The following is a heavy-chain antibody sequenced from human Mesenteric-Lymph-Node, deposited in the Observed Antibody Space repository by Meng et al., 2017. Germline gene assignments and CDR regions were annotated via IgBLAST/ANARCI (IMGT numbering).Heavy chain of an antibody. J-gene: IGHJ4*02. V-gene: IGHV5-51*01. Sequence: KVSCKGSGYTFTNYWIGWVRQMPGKGLEWMGIIHPGDSNSRYSPSFQGQVTISADKAISTAYLQWSSLKASDTAMYYCARLGYCSADTCFSYSNYWGQGTLVTVSS. CDR2: IHPGDSNS. CDR1: GYTFTNYW. CDR3: ARLGYCSADTCFSYSNY. D-gene: IGHD2-15*01.